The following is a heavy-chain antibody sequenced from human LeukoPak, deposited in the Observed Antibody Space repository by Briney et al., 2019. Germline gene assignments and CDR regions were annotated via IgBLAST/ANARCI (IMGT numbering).Heavy chain of an antibody. V-gene: IGHV4-59*12. CDR1: GASISSYY. CDR2: IHYSGST. CDR3: ARDRPYSSSWFSGYGMDV. Sequence: SETLSLTCTGSGASISSYYWSWIRQPPGKGLEWIGYIHYSGSTNYNPSLKSRVTISADTSKNQFSLKLSSVTAADTAVYYCARDRPYSSSWFSGYGMDVWGQGTTVTVSS. J-gene: IGHJ6*02. D-gene: IGHD6-13*01.